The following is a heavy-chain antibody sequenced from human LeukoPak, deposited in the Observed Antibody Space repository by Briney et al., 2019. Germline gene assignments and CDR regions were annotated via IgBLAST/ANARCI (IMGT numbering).Heavy chain of an antibody. D-gene: IGHD4-17*01. CDR3: ANPARDFADSGAITW. CDR2: INHSGIT. V-gene: IGHV4-34*01. Sequence: SETLSLTCAVYGGSFSYYYWSWIRQPPGKGLEWIGEINHSGITNYNPSLKSRVTISADTSKNQFSLKLTSVTAADTAVYYCANPARDFADSGAITWWGQGTLVTISS. J-gene: IGHJ4*02. CDR1: GGSFSYYY.